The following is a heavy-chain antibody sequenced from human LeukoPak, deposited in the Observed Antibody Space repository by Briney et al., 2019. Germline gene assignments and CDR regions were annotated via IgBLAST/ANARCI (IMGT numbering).Heavy chain of an antibody. CDR2: ISYDGSNK. CDR1: GFTFSSYA. D-gene: IGHD6-13*01. J-gene: IGHJ5*02. CDR3: AREGSSSWYWFDP. Sequence: GGSLRLSCAASGFTFSSYAMHWVRQAPGKGLEWVAVISYDGSNKYYADSMKGRFTISRDNSKNTLYLQMNSLRAEDTAVYYCAREGSSSWYWFDPWGQGTLVTVSS. V-gene: IGHV3-30-3*01.